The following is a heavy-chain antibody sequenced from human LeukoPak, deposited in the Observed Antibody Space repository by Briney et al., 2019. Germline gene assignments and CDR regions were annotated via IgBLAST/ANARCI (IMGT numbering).Heavy chain of an antibody. V-gene: IGHV3-30*18. CDR1: GFTFSNDG. J-gene: IGHJ5*02. CDR2: ISYDGSNK. CDR3: AKGGSWSGDP. Sequence: GGSLRLSCAASGFTFSNDGMHWVRQAPGKGLEWVAVISYDGSNKYYADSVKGRFTISRDNSKNTLYLQMNSLRAEDTAVYYCAKGGSWSGDPWGQGTLVTVSS. D-gene: IGHD2-15*01.